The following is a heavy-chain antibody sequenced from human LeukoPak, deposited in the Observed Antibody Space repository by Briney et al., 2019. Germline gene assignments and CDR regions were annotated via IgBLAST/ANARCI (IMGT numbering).Heavy chain of an antibody. CDR2: INTNTGNP. CDR3: ARGTHDYYYYYMDV. CDR1: GYTFTSYA. J-gene: IGHJ6*03. V-gene: IGHV7-4-1*02. Sequence: ASVKVSCKASGYTFTSYAMNWVRQAPGQGLEWMGWINTNTGNPTYAQGFTGRFVFSLDTSVSTAYLQISSLKAEDTAVYYCARGTHDYYYYYMDVWGKGTTVTVSS. D-gene: IGHD1-1*01.